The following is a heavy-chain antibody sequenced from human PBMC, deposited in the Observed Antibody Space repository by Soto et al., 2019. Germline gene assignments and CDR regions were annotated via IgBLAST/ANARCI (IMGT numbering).Heavy chain of an antibody. D-gene: IGHD2-15*01. Sequence: QVQLQQWGAGLLKPSETLSLTCATSGESFSGNYWSWVRQPPGKGLEWIGESSHRGATVYNPSLMGRVIISLGTSKSLFSLRLNFVTAADTAVYFCTRGDQKIVDASEYWGQGTLVTVSS. CDR2: SSHRGAT. J-gene: IGHJ4*02. CDR1: GESFSGNY. V-gene: IGHV4-34*01. CDR3: TRGDQKIVDASEY.